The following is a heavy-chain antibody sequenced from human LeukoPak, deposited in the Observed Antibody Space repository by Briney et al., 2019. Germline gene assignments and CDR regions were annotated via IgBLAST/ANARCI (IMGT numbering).Heavy chain of an antibody. CDR3: AREVGHRGYSGYTRPGYFDY. V-gene: IGHV4-38-2*02. Sequence: SETLSLTCIVSGYSIRSGFYWGWIRQTPGQGLEWIGNFYHSGTTYYNPSLKSRVIISLDTSKNQFSLRLNSVTAADTAVYYCAREVGHRGYSGYTRPGYFDYWGQGTLVTVSS. CDR2: FYHSGTT. D-gene: IGHD5-12*01. J-gene: IGHJ4*02. CDR1: GYSIRSGFY.